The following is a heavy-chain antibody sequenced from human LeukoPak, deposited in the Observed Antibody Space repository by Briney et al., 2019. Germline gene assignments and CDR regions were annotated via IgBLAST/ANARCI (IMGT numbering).Heavy chain of an antibody. V-gene: IGHV4-59*01. CDR1: GGSISSYY. CDR2: IYYSGST. J-gene: IGHJ6*03. Sequence: KPSETLSLTCTVSGGSISSYYWSWIRQPPGKGLEWIGYIYYSGSTNYNPSLKSRVTISVDTSKNQFSLKLSSVTAADTAVYYCAREKDYYYYMDVWGKGTTVTISS. CDR3: AREKDYYYYMDV.